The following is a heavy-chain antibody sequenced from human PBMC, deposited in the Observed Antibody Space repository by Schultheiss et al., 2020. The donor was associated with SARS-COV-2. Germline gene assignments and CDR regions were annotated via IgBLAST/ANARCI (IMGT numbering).Heavy chain of an antibody. D-gene: IGHD4-23*01. J-gene: IGHJ4*02. CDR1: GGSISSYY. V-gene: IGHV4-4*08. Sequence: SETLSLTCTVSGGSISSYYWSWIRQSPGKGLEWIGTGSKSGITHYNPSLKSRVTISVDTSKNQFSLKLTSVTAADTAVYYCAREGVNYGGHPGQVDYWGQGTPVTVSS. CDR2: GSKSGIT. CDR3: AREGVNYGGHPGQVDY.